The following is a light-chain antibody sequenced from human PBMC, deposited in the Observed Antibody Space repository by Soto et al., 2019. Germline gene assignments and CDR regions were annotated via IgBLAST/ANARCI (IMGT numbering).Light chain of an antibody. V-gene: IGLV2-8*01. Sequence: LTQPPSASGSPGQSVSISCTGTSSDFGGYNYVSWYQQHPGKAPKLMIYEVSKRPSGVPDRFSGSKSGNTASLTVSGFQAEDEADYYCSSYAGSNNLGVFGTGTKVTVL. J-gene: IGLJ1*01. CDR3: SSYAGSNNLGV. CDR2: EVS. CDR1: SSDFGGYNY.